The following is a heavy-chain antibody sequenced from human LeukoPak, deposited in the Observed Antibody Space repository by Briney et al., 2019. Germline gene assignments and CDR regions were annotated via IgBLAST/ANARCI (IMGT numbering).Heavy chain of an antibody. V-gene: IGHV3-13*01. CDR3: ASGSDGFIDY. Sequence: PGGSLRLSCAASGFTFSSYDMHWVRQATGEGLEWVSPIGTAGDTYYPGSVKGRFTISRENAKHSLYLQMNSLRAGDTAVYDWASGSDGFIDYWGQGTLVTVSS. CDR2: IGTAGDT. D-gene: IGHD3-10*01. CDR1: GFTFSSYD. J-gene: IGHJ4*02.